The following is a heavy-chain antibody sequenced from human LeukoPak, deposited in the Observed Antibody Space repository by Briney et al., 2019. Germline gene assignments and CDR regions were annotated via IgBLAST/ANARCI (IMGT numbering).Heavy chain of an antibody. CDR3: ARAMVRGVRPPYYYYYYMDV. J-gene: IGHJ6*03. Sequence: SVKVSCTASGGTFSSYAISWVRQAPGQGLEWMGGIIPIFGTANYAQKFQGRVTITADESTSTAYMELSSLRSEDTAVYYCARAMVRGVRPPYYYYYYMDVWGKGTTVTVSS. CDR2: IIPIFGTA. D-gene: IGHD3-10*01. CDR1: GGTFSSYA. V-gene: IGHV1-69*13.